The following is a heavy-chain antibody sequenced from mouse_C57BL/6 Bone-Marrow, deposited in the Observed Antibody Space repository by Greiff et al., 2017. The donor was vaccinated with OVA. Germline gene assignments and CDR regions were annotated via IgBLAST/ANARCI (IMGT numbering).Heavy chain of an antibody. CDR1: GFNIKDDY. CDR2: IDPENGDT. CDR3: TTGAY. Sequence: EVQLQQSGAELVRPGASVKLSCTASGFNIKDDYMHWVKQRPEQGLEWIGWIDPENGDTEYASQFQGKATITADTSSNTAYRQRSRLTSEDTAVYYCTTGAYWGQGTLVTVSA. V-gene: IGHV14-4*01. J-gene: IGHJ3*01.